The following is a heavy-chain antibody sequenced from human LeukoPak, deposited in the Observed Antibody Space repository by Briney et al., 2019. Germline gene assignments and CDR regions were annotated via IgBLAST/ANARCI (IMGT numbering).Heavy chain of an antibody. Sequence: TLSLTCTVSGGSISSGGYYWSWIRQHPGKGLEWIGYIYYSGSTYYNPSLKSRVTISVDTSKNQFSLKLSSVTAADTAVYYCARGPSDYYGMDVWGKGTTVTVSS. CDR2: IYYSGST. V-gene: IGHV4-31*03. J-gene: IGHJ6*04. CDR1: GGSISSGGYY. CDR3: ARGPSDYYGMDV.